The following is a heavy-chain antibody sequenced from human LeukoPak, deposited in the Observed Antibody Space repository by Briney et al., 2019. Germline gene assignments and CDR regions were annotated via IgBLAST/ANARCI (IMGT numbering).Heavy chain of an antibody. J-gene: IGHJ4*02. CDR3: ARGFMYGTFDY. Sequence: SETLSLTCTVSGGSITNYYWSWIRQPPGKGLEWIGYIYYSGSTNYNPSLKSRVTISVDTSKNQFSLKLNSVTAADTAVYYCARGFMYGTFDYWGQGTLVTVSS. V-gene: IGHV4-59*01. D-gene: IGHD2-8*01. CDR2: IYYSGST. CDR1: GGSITNYY.